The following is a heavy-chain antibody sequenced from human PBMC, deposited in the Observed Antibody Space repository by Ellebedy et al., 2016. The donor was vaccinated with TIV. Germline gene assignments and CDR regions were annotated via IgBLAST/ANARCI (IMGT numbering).Heavy chain of an antibody. Sequence: ASVKVSCKASGYTFTTYYIHWARQAPGQGLEWVGTLNPSTGCTSYAQKFQGRVTLTRDTSTSTAYMELSSLRSDDTAVYYCARGPYGGISVWYFDVWGRGTLVTVSS. CDR2: LNPSTGCT. J-gene: IGHJ2*01. V-gene: IGHV1-46*01. CDR1: GYTFTTYY. D-gene: IGHD4-23*01. CDR3: ARGPYGGISVWYFDV.